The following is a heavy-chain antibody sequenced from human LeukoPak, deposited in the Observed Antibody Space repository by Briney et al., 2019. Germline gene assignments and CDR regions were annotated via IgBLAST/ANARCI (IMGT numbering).Heavy chain of an antibody. D-gene: IGHD6-19*01. CDR3: ARDRVGSGWPRPYYFEV. Sequence: ASVKVSCKASGYTLTGYYLHWVRQAPGQGLEWMGWINPNTGATHSAQQFQGRITMTRDTSIGTAYMDLSRLRSDDTAVYYCARDRVGSGWPRPYYFEVWGQGTLVTVSS. CDR1: GYTLTGYY. V-gene: IGHV1-2*02. CDR2: INPNTGAT. J-gene: IGHJ4*02.